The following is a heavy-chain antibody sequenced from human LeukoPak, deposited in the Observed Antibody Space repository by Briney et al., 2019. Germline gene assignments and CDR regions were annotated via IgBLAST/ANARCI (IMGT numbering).Heavy chain of an antibody. CDR2: IYTSGST. CDR1: GGSFSGYY. D-gene: IGHD1-26*01. CDR3: AREGLIDSGSYNYYMDV. V-gene: IGHV4-4*07. J-gene: IGHJ6*03. Sequence: SETLSLTCAVYGGSFSGYYWSWIRQPAGKGLEWIGRIYTSGSTNYNPSLKSRVTISVDTSKNQFSLKLSSVTAADTAVYYCAREGLIDSGSYNYYMDVWGKGTTVTISS.